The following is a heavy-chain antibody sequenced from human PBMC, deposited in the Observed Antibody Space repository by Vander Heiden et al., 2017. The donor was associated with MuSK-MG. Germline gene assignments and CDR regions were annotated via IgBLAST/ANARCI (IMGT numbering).Heavy chain of an antibody. D-gene: IGHD6-19*01. V-gene: IGHV3-7*01. CDR1: GCTLSRSR. J-gene: IGHJ6*03. Sequence: EVQLVESAGGLVQPGGVLRLSFAASGCTLSRSRISWFLRAPVEGLEWVANIRQDGSEKYYVDSEKGRFTIYRDNAKNSLYLQMNSLRAEDTAVYYCARLAVAPDVNNYYYMDVWGKGTTVTVSS. CDR3: ARLAVAPDVNNYYYMDV. CDR2: IRQDGSEK.